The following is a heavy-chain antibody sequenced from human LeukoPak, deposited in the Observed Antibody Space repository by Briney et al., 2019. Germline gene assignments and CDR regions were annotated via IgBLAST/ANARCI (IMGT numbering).Heavy chain of an antibody. CDR1: GFTFSSYS. CDR2: ISSSSYI. D-gene: IGHD6-13*01. V-gene: IGHV3-21*01. CDR3: ARGPGSSWYLY. J-gene: IGHJ4*02. Sequence: GGSLRRSCAASGFTFSSYSMNWVRQAPGKGLEWVSSISSSSYIYYADSVKGRFTISRDNAKNSLYLQMNSLRAEDTAVYYCARGPGSSWYLYWGQGTLVTVSS.